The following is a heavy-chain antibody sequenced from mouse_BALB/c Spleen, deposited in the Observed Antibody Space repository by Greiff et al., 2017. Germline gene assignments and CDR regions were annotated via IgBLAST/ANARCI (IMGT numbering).Heavy chain of an antibody. V-gene: IGHV2-9*02. CDR2: IWAGGST. J-gene: IGHJ4*01. CDR1: GFSLTSYG. CDR3: ARGLLWGGAMDY. D-gene: IGHD2-10*01. Sequence: VHLVESGPGLVAPSQSLSITCTVSGFSLTSYGVHWVRQPPGKGLEWLGVIWAGGSTNYNSALMSRLSISKDNCKSQVFLKMNSLQTDDTAMYYCARGLLWGGAMDYWGQGTSVTVSS.